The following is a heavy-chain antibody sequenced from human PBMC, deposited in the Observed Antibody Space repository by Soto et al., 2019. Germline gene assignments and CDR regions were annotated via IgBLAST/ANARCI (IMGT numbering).Heavy chain of an antibody. CDR3: VRGAGGLDS. D-gene: IGHD3-10*01. V-gene: IGHV3-74*01. J-gene: IGHJ4*02. CDR1: GFTFSNYW. CDR2: IINDGSST. Sequence: GGSLRLSCAASGFTFSNYWMHWVRQAPGKGLVWVSHIINDGSSTVYADSVKGRFSISRDNAKNTVYLQMNSLRPEDTAVYYCVRGAGGLDSWGQGTLVTVSS.